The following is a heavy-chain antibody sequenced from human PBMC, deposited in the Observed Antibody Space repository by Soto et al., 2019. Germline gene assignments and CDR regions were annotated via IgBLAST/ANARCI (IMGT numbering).Heavy chain of an antibody. CDR3: AKDRDSMVRAFWWYFDY. J-gene: IGHJ4*02. V-gene: IGHV3-23*01. Sequence: PGGSLRLSCAASGFTFSSYAMSWVRQAPGKGLEWVSAISGSGGSTYYADSVKGRFTISRDNSKNTLYLQMNSLRAEDTAVYYCAKDRDSMVRAFWWYFDYWGQGTLVTVSS. CDR1: GFTFSSYA. D-gene: IGHD3-10*01. CDR2: ISGSGGST.